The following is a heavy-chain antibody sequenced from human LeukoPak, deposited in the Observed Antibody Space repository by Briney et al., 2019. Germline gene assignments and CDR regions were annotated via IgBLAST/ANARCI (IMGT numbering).Heavy chain of an antibody. CDR1: GFAFSNFA. CDR3: AKMEGQRLYDYCMDV. J-gene: IGHJ6*03. D-gene: IGHD3-3*01. V-gene: IGHV3-23*01. Sequence: GGSLRLSCAASGFAFSNFAMSWVRQAPGKGLEWVSAMSGIGHYTYYVESVKGRFTISRDNSKNTLYLHMNSLRADDTAVYYCAKMEGQRLYDYCMDVWGRGTTVTLSS. CDR2: MSGIGHYT.